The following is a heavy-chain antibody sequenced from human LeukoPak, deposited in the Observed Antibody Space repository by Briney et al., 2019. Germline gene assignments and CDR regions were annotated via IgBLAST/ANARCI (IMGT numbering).Heavy chain of an antibody. CDR1: GVSISSSSYY. CDR2: ISSSGST. CDR3: ARDRYYYDSSGYSPFDY. D-gene: IGHD3-22*01. Sequence: PSETLSLTCSVSGVSISSSSYYWGWIRQPAGKGLEWIGRISSSGSTNYNPSLKSRVTMSVDTSKNQFSLKLSSATAADTAVYYCARDRYYYDSSGYSPFDYWGQGTLVTVSS. J-gene: IGHJ4*02. V-gene: IGHV4-61*02.